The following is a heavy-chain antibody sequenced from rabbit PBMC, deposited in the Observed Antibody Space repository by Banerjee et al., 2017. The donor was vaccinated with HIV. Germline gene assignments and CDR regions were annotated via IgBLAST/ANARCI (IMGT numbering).Heavy chain of an antibody. Sequence: QEQLVESGGGLVKPEGSLTLTCTASGFSFSNKYVMCWVRQAPGKGLEWIACINTSSGNTVYASWAKGRFTISKTSSATVTLQMTSLTAADTATYFCARDLAGGIGWNFSLWGPGTLVTVS. D-gene: IGHD4-2*01. CDR3: ARDLAGGIGWNFSL. CDR2: INTSSGNT. J-gene: IGHJ4*01. V-gene: IGHV1S45*01. CDR1: GFSFSNKYV.